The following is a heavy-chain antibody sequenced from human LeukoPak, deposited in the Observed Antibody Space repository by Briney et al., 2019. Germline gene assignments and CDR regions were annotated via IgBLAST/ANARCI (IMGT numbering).Heavy chain of an antibody. CDR2: ISSSSSYT. CDR3: ARGPTTVDY. CDR1: GFTFSDYY. V-gene: IGHV3-11*05. D-gene: IGHD1-26*01. J-gene: IGHJ4*02. Sequence: GGPLRLSCAASGFTFSDYYMSWIRQAPGKGLEGVSYISSSSSYTNYADSVKGRFTISRDNAKNSLYLQMNSLRAEDTAVYYCARGPTTVDYWGQGTLVTVSS.